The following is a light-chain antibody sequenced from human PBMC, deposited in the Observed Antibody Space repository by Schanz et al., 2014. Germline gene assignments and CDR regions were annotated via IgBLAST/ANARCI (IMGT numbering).Light chain of an antibody. Sequence: QSVLTQPPSVSGAPGQRVSISCTGSSSNIGAGYDVHWYQHLPGTAPKLLIYGNINRPSGVPDRFSGSKSGTSASLVISGLRSEDEAHYYCATWDDSLRAWLFGGGTKLTVL. CDR2: GNI. CDR3: ATWDDSLRAWL. V-gene: IGLV1-40*01. CDR1: SSNIGAGYD. J-gene: IGLJ3*02.